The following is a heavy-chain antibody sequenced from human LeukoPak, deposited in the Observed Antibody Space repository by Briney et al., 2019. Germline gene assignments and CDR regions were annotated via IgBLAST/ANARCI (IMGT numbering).Heavy chain of an antibody. CDR2: IKSKTDGGTT. Sequence: GGSLRLSCAASGFTFSNYWMTWVRQAPGKGLEWVGRIKSKTDGGTTDYAAPVKGRFTISRDDSKNTLYLQMNSLKTEDTAVYYCTTGYSSGWYNDYWGQGTLVTVSS. CDR3: TTGYSSGWYNDY. V-gene: IGHV3-15*01. J-gene: IGHJ4*02. CDR1: GFTFSNYW. D-gene: IGHD6-19*01.